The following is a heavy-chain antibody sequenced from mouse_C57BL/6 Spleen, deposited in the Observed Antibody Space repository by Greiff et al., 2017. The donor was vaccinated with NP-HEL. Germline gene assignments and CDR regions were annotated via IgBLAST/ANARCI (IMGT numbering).Heavy chain of an antibody. Sequence: VQLQQPGAELVMPGASVKLSCKASGYTFTSYWMHWVKQRPGQGLEWIGEIDPSDSYTNYNQKFKGKSTLTVDKSSSTAYMQLSSLTSEDSAVYYCARRGSSGPHYYAMDYWGQGTSVTVSS. J-gene: IGHJ4*01. V-gene: IGHV1-69*01. CDR2: IDPSDSYT. CDR3: ARRGSSGPHYYAMDY. CDR1: GYTFTSYW. D-gene: IGHD3-2*02.